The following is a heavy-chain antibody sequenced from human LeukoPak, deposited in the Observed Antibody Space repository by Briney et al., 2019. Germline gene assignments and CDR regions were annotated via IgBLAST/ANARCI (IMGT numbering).Heavy chain of an antibody. CDR3: AHGAMYQLDY. Sequence: GGSLRLSCAASGFTFSSYNINWVRQAPGKGLEWVSGIIGGAGSTYYADSVKGRFTISGDNSKNTLFLQMNSLRAEDTAVYYCAHGAMYQLDYWGQGTLVTVSS. J-gene: IGHJ4*02. CDR2: IIGGAGST. D-gene: IGHD2-2*01. CDR1: GFTFSSYN. V-gene: IGHV3-23*01.